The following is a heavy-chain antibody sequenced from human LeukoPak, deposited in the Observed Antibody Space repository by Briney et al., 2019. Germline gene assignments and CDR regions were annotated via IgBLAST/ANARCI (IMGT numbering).Heavy chain of an antibody. CDR3: ARTYYYGSGGYNWFDP. V-gene: IGHV4-4*07. Sequence: SDTLSLTCTFSGGPISSYYWRWIRQPAGKGLEWIGRIYTSGSTNYNPSLKSRVTMSVDTSKNQFSLKLSSVTAADTAVYYCARTYYYGSGGYNWFDPWGQGTLVTVSS. J-gene: IGHJ5*02. CDR1: GGPISSYY. CDR2: IYTSGST. D-gene: IGHD3-10*01.